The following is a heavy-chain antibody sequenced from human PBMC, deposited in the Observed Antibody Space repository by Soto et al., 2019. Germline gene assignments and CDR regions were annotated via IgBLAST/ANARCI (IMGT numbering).Heavy chain of an antibody. D-gene: IGHD2-2*02. CDR1: GFSLSTGGVG. CDR3: AHLPPFADYTLDY. CDR2: IYWNGET. J-gene: IGHJ4*02. Sequence: QITLKESGPTLVKPTQTLTLTCNFSGFSLSTGGVGVAWVRQPPGKALEWLTLIYWNGETRTSPSLENRLTVTKDASKNQVAPTMPNMDPVDTATYYCAHLPPFADYTLDYWGQGIRVTVSS. V-gene: IGHV2-5*01.